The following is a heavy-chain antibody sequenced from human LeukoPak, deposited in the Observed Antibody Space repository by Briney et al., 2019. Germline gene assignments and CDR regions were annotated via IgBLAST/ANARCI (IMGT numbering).Heavy chain of an antibody. V-gene: IGHV3-21*01. D-gene: IGHD4-17*01. CDR2: ISSSSSYI. Sequence: GGSLRLSCAASGFTFSSYSMNWVRQAPGKGLEWVSSISSSSSYIYYADSVKGRFTISRDNAKNSLYLQMKSLRAEDTAAYYCATNPYGDYPLNYWGQGTLVTVSS. CDR3: ATNPYGDYPLNY. J-gene: IGHJ4*02. CDR1: GFTFSSYS.